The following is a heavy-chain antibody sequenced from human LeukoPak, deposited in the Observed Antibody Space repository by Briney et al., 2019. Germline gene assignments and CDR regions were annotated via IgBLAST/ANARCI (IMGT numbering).Heavy chain of an antibody. J-gene: IGHJ6*02. V-gene: IGHV1-2*02. D-gene: IGHD1-26*01. Sequence: ASVKVSCKASGYTFTGYYMHWVRQAPGQGLEWMGWINPNSGGTNYAQEFQGRVTMTRDTSISTAYMELSRLRSDDTAVYYCARDRMIVGATGGHGMDVWGQRTTVTVSS. CDR1: GYTFTGYY. CDR2: INPNSGGT. CDR3: ARDRMIVGATGGHGMDV.